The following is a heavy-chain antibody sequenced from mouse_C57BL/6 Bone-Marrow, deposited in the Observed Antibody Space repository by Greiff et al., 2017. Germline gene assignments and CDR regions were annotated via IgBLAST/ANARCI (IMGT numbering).Heavy chain of an antibody. J-gene: IGHJ2*01. CDR2: IYPGSGNT. Sequence: VQVVESGAELVRPGASVKLSCKASGYTFTDYYINWVKQRPGQGLEWIARIYPGSGNTYYNEKFKGKATLTAEKSSSTASMQLSSLTSEDSAVYFCARSYYYGSRRVYFDYWGQGTTLTVSS. V-gene: IGHV1-76*01. CDR1: GYTFTDYY. CDR3: ARSYYYGSRRVYFDY. D-gene: IGHD1-1*01.